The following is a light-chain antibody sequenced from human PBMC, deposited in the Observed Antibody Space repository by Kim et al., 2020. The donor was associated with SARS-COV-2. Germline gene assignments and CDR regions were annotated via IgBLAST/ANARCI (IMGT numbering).Light chain of an antibody. CDR3: SSYAGRSVV. CDR2: DVS. Sequence: QSALTQPRSVSGSPGQSVTISCTGTSSDVGGYNYVSWYQQHPGKAPKLMIYDVSKRPSGVPDRFSGSKSGNTASLTISGLQAEDEADYYCSSYAGRSVVFGGGTKLTVL. J-gene: IGLJ2*01. CDR1: SSDVGGYNY. V-gene: IGLV2-11*01.